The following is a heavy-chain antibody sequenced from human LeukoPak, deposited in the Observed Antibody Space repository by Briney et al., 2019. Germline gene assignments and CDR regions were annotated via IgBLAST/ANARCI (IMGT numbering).Heavy chain of an antibody. J-gene: IGHJ4*02. V-gene: IGHV3-66*01. CDR3: ARRYSSSWYVDY. CDR2: IYGGGST. D-gene: IGHD6-13*01. CDR1: GFTVSNNY. Sequence: GGSLRLSCAASGFTVSNNYMSWVRQAPGKGLEWVSVIYGGGSTYYADSVKGRFTISRDNSKNTLYLQMSTLRAEDTAVYYCARRYSSSWYVDYWGQGTLVTVSS.